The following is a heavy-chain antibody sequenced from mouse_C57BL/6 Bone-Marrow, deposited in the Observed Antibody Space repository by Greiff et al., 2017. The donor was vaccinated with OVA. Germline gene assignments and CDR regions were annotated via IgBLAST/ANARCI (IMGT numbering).Heavy chain of an antibody. Sequence: VQLQQPGAELVKPGASVKVSCKASGYTFTSYWMHWVKQRPGQGLEWIGRIHPSDSDTHYNQKFKGKATLTVDKSSSTAYMQLSSLTSEDSAVYYCAPLLRPYWYFDVWGTGTTVTVSS. CDR3: APLLRPYWYFDV. CDR2: IHPSDSDT. V-gene: IGHV1-74*01. D-gene: IGHD1-2*01. J-gene: IGHJ1*03. CDR1: GYTFTSYW.